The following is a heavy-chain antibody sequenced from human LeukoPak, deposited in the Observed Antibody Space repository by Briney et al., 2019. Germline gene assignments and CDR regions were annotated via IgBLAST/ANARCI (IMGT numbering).Heavy chain of an antibody. V-gene: IGHV3-48*02. CDR1: GFTFNIYS. CDR2: INSDSDTI. CDR3: ARGRGVVYRDHFDI. J-gene: IGHJ3*02. Sequence: PGGSLRLSCAASGFTFNIYSMNWVRQAPGKGLEWVSCINSDSDTIYYADSVKGRFTISSDKAKNSLYLQMNSLRDEDTAVYYCARGRGVVYRDHFDIWGQGTVVTVSS. D-gene: IGHD3-22*01.